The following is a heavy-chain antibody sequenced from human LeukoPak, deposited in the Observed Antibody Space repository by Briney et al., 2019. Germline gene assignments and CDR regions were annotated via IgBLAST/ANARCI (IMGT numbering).Heavy chain of an antibody. Sequence: RASVKVSCKASGYTFTSYDINWVRQATGQGLEXXXXXNPNSGNTGYAQKFQGRVTMTRNTSISTAYMELSSLRSEDTAVYYCARGSGDTIFGVVSYGMDVWGQGTTVTVSS. CDR1: GYTFTSYD. CDR2: XNPNSGNT. J-gene: IGHJ6*02. V-gene: IGHV1-8*01. D-gene: IGHD3-3*01. CDR3: ARGSGDTIFGVVSYGMDV.